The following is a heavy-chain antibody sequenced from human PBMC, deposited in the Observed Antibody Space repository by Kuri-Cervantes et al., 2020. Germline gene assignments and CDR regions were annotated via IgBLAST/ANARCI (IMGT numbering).Heavy chain of an antibody. D-gene: IGHD3-16*01. V-gene: IGHV3-13*01. J-gene: IGHJ3*02. CDR3: ARVPLYRNGGSGTFDM. CDR1: GFTFRNYV. Sequence: GESLKISCAASGFTFRNYVMHWVRQATGKGLERVSGIGTSDDTYYPGSVKGRFTISREDATNSLYLQMNNLRDGDTAVYYCARVPLYRNGGSGTFDMWGQGTMVTVSS. CDR2: IGTSDDT.